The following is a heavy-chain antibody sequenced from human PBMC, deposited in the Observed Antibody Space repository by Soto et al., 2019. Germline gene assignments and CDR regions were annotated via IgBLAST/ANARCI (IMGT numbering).Heavy chain of an antibody. V-gene: IGHV5-51*01. D-gene: IGHD2-15*01. CDR3: ARTSPANCSGGSCYSAYYYYMDV. CDR1: GYSFTSYW. J-gene: IGHJ6*03. Sequence: GESLKISCKGSGYSFTSYWIGWVRQMPGKGLEWMGIIYPGDSGTRYSPSFQGQVTISADKSISTAYLQWSSLKASDTAMYYCARTSPANCSGGSCYSAYYYYMDVWGKGTTVTVSS. CDR2: IYPGDSGT.